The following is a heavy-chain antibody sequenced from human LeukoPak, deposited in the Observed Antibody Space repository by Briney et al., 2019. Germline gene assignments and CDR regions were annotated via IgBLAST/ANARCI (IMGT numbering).Heavy chain of an antibody. Sequence: PGRSLRLSCAASGFIFSSHALHWVRQAPGKGLEWVAVISYDGSNEYYADSVKGRFTISRDNSKNTLYLQMNSLRAEDTAVYYRARDSGYSSGRHVLNYWGQGTLVTVSS. CDR2: ISYDGSNE. CDR3: ARDSGYSSGRHVLNY. V-gene: IGHV3-30-3*01. J-gene: IGHJ4*02. D-gene: IGHD6-19*01. CDR1: GFIFSSHA.